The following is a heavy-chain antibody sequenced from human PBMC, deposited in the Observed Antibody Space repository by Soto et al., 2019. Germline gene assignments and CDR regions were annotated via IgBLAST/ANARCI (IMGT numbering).Heavy chain of an antibody. CDR2: IYYSGST. CDR1: GGSISSYY. CDR3: ARDRSLEDIVEDYYYYGIDV. Sequence: SETLSLTCTVSGGSISSYYWSWIRQPPGKGLEWIGYIYYSGSTNYNPSLKSRVTISVDTSKNQFSLKLSSVTAADTAVYYCARDRSLEDIVEDYYYYGIDVWGQGTTVTVSS. J-gene: IGHJ6*02. D-gene: IGHD2-15*01. V-gene: IGHV4-59*01.